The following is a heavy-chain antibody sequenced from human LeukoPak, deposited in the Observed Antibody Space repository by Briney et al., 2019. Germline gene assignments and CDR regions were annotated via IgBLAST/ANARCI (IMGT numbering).Heavy chain of an antibody. J-gene: IGHJ6*03. Sequence: GGSLRLSCAASGFTFSSYSMNWVRQAPGKGLEWVSSISSSSSYIYYADSVKGRFTISRDNAKNSLYLQMNSLRAEDTAVYYCAREISSSWYSYYYYYMDVWGKGTTVTVSS. D-gene: IGHD6-13*01. CDR3: AREISSSWYSYYYYYMDV. V-gene: IGHV3-21*04. CDR1: GFTFSSYS. CDR2: ISSSSSYI.